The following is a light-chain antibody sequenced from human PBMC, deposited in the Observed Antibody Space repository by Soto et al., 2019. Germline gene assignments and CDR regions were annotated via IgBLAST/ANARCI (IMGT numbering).Light chain of an antibody. CDR3: HQYNDWPWT. Sequence: DIVMTHSPDSLAVSLGERATLNCKSSQSGVSSNLAWYQHRPGQAPMLLIYGASTRATGIPARFSGSGSGTEFTLTISSLQSEDSAVYYCHQYNDWPWTFGQGTKVEIK. CDR2: GAS. J-gene: IGKJ1*01. V-gene: IGKV3-15*01. CDR1: QSGVSSN.